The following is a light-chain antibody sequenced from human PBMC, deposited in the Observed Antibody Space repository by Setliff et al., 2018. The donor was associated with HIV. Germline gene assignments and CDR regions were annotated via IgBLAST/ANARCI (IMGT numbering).Light chain of an antibody. Sequence: ALTQPASVSGSPGQSITISCTGTSSDVGGYSFVSWYQQHPGKAPKLMIYDVSYRPSGVSDRFSGSKSGNTASLTISGLQAEDEADYYCLSYTSSTPLYVFATGTKV. CDR2: DVS. CDR1: SSDVGGYSF. V-gene: IGLV2-14*03. CDR3: LSYTSSTPLYV. J-gene: IGLJ1*01.